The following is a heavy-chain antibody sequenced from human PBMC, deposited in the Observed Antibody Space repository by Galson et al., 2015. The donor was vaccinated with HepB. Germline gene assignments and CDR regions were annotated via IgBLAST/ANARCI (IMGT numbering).Heavy chain of an antibody. D-gene: IGHD3-9*01. CDR1: GYTFPTYG. Sequence: SVKVSCKASGYTFPTYGITWVRQAPGQGLEWMGWISTHNGNTDYAQRVQGRVTLTTDTSTSTAYMELRSLRSDDTAVYYCARHYDFLTGYYGLGYWGQGTLVTVSS. V-gene: IGHV1-18*04. CDR2: ISTHNGNT. CDR3: ARHYDFLTGYYGLGY. J-gene: IGHJ4*02.